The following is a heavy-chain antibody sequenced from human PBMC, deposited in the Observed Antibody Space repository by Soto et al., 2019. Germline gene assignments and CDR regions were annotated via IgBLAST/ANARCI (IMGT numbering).Heavy chain of an antibody. CDR3: AHLPGITMVRGVTHILYHFDY. CDR2: IYWNDDK. J-gene: IGHJ4*02. CDR1: GFSLSTSGVG. D-gene: IGHD3-10*01. Sequence: SGPTLVNPTQTLPLTCTLSGFSLSTSGVGVGWIRQPPGQALEWLALIYWNDDKRYSPSLKSRLTITKDTSKNQVVLTMTNMDPVDTATYYCAHLPGITMVRGVTHILYHFDYWGQGTLVTVSS. V-gene: IGHV2-5*01.